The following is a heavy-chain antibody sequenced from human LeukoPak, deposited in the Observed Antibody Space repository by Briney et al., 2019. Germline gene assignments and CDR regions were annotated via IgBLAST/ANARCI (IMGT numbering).Heavy chain of an antibody. Sequence: ASVKVSCKASGYTFTSYGISWVRQAPGQGLEWMGWINPNSGGTNYAQKFQGRVTMTRDTSISTAYMELSRLRSDDTAVYYCARGVGDYCGSGSYYCFDYWGQGTLVTVSS. CDR3: ARGVGDYCGSGSYYCFDY. J-gene: IGHJ4*02. D-gene: IGHD3-10*01. CDR2: INPNSGGT. V-gene: IGHV1-2*02. CDR1: GYTFTSYG.